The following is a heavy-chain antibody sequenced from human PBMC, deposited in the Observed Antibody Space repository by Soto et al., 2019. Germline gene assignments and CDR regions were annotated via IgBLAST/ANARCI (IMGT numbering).Heavy chain of an antibody. D-gene: IGHD2-15*01. CDR1: GFTFSSYA. V-gene: IGHV3-30-3*01. CDR2: ISYDGSDK. Sequence: QVQLVESGGGVVQPGRCLRLSCAASGFTFSSYAMHWVRQAPGKGLEWVAFISYDGSDKFYADSVKGRFIISRDNSEHTLYLQKDSLRAGATAVYYCARERDSFDDRGPGTLVIVSS. CDR3: ARERDSFDD. J-gene: IGHJ4*02.